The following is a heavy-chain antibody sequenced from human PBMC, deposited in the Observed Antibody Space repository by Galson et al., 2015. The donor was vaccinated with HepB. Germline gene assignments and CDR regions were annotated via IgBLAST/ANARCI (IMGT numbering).Heavy chain of an antibody. CDR3: ARDRGPTEYHYYGMDV. D-gene: IGHD1-14*01. Sequence: SVKVSCKASGYTFTSYYMHWVRQAPGQGLEWMGIINPSGGSTSYAQKFQGRVTMTRDTSTSTVYMELSSLRSEDTAVYYCARDRGPTEYHYYGMDVWGQGTTVTVSS. J-gene: IGHJ6*02. V-gene: IGHV1-46*01. CDR2: INPSGGST. CDR1: GYTFTSYY.